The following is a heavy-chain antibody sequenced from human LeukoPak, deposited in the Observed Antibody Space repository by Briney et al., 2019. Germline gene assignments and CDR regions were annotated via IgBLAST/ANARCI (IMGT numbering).Heavy chain of an antibody. J-gene: IGHJ4*02. CDR1: GFTFNSYA. CDR3: AKSLGGVIVTAFDY. V-gene: IGHV3-23*01. D-gene: IGHD3-16*02. CDR2: ISGSGGST. Sequence: PGGSLRLSCTASGFTFNSYAMSWVHQAPGKGLEWVSGISGSGGSTYYADSVKGRFTISRANSRNTLFLQMNSLRAEDTAVYYCAKSLGGVIVTAFDYWGQGTLVTVSS.